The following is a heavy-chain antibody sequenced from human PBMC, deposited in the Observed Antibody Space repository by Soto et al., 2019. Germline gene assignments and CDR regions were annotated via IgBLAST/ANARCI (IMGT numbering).Heavy chain of an antibody. Sequence: QITLKESGPTLVKPTQTLTLTCTFSGFSLSTRGVGVGWIRQPPGKALEWLALIYWDDDKRYSPSLKSRLTITYDASKNQVVRRMTNMDPVDTATYYCADRPRSLVAGYFQHCGLCTLVTVSS. CDR2: IYWDDDK. D-gene: IGHD1-26*01. CDR1: GFSLSTRGVG. J-gene: IGHJ1*01. V-gene: IGHV2-5*02. CDR3: ADRPRSLVAGYFQH.